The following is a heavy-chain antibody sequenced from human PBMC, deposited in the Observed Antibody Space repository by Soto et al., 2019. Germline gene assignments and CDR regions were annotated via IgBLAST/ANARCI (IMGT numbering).Heavy chain of an antibody. J-gene: IGHJ6*02. V-gene: IGHV4-31*03. CDR2: IYYSGST. D-gene: IGHD3-10*01. CDR1: GGSISSGGYY. Sequence: QVQLQESGPGLVKPSQTLSLTCTVSGGSISSGGYYWSWIRQHPGKGLEWIGYIYYSGSTYYNPSLKSRVTISVDTAKNQFSLKLSSVTAADTAVYYCARDLRFRGFYGMDVWGQGTTVTVSS. CDR3: ARDLRFRGFYGMDV.